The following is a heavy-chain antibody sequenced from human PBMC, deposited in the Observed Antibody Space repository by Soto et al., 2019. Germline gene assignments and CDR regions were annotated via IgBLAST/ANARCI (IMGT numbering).Heavy chain of an antibody. D-gene: IGHD3-10*01. J-gene: IGHJ6*02. CDR1: GFTFSSYG. V-gene: IGHV3-33*01. CDR2: IWYDGSNK. CDR3: ASSLWFGELYMEV. Sequence: GWSLRLSCAASGFTFSSYGMHLVRQAPGKGLEWVAVIWYDGSNKYYADSVKGRFTISRDNSKNTLYLQMNSLRAEDTAVYYCASSLWFGELYMEVWGQGTTVTVS.